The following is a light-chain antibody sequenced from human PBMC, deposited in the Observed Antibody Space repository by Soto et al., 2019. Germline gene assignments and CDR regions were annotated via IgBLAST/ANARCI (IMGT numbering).Light chain of an antibody. CDR2: DIS. J-gene: IGKJ4*01. V-gene: IGKV1-27*01. Sequence: DIQLTQSASSLSASVGDRVTMIFEASQVITNYLNWYQQKPGRAPKLLIYDISTLEIGVPSRFSGSGSGTDFTLTISSLQPEDVAAYYCQKYNSAPLTFGGGTKVDI. CDR3: QKYNSAPLT. CDR1: QVITNY.